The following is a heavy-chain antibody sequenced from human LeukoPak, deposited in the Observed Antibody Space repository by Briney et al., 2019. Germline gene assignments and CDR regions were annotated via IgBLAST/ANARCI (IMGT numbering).Heavy chain of an antibody. J-gene: IGHJ4*02. Sequence: SETLSLTCTVSGYSISSGYYWGWIRQPPGKGLEWIGSIYYSGSTYYNPSLKSRVTISVDTSKNQFSLKLSSVTAADTAVYYCASYCSSTSCYADYWGQGTLVTVSS. CDR1: GYSISSGYY. D-gene: IGHD2-2*01. V-gene: IGHV4-38-2*02. CDR2: IYYSGST. CDR3: ASYCSSTSCYADY.